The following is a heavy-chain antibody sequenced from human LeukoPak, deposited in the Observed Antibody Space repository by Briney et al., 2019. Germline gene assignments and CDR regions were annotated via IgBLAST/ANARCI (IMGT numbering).Heavy chain of an antibody. V-gene: IGHV3-23*01. CDR1: GFTFNTYS. J-gene: IGHJ3*02. CDR3: AKGYSGYDYWAFDI. Sequence: GGSLRLSCTASGFTFNTYSMTWVRQAPGKGLEWVAAISKDCSATYYAGSVKGRFTISRDNSKNTLYLQMISLRAEDTALYYCAKGYSGYDYWAFDIWGQGTMVTVSS. CDR2: ISKDCSAT. D-gene: IGHD5-12*01.